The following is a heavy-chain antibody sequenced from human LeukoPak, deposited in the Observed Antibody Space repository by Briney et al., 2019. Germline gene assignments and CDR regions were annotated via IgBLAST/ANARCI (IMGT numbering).Heavy chain of an antibody. V-gene: IGHV4-31*03. CDR3: ARDGSTRTSCGFDY. CDR2: IYYSGST. J-gene: IGHJ4*02. Sequence: SQTLSLTCTVSGGSISSGGYYWSWIRQHPGKGLEWIGYIYYSGSTYYNPSLKSRVTISVDTSKNQFSLKLSSVTAADTAVYYCARDGSTRTSCGFDYWGQGTLVTVSS. CDR1: GGSISSGGYY. D-gene: IGHD2-2*01.